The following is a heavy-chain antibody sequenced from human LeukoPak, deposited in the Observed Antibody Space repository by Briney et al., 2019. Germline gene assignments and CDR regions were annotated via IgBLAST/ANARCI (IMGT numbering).Heavy chain of an antibody. V-gene: IGHV1-18*01. CDR3: ARDVGEGFCSGGSCSDY. CDR1: GYTFTNYA. CDR2: ISAYNGNT. Sequence: ASVKVSCKASGYTFTNYAISWVRQAPGQGREWMGWISAYNGNTNYAQKLQGRVTMTTDTSTSTVYMELRSLRSDDTAVYYCARDVGEGFCSGGSCSDYWGQGTLVTVSS. J-gene: IGHJ4*02. D-gene: IGHD2-15*01.